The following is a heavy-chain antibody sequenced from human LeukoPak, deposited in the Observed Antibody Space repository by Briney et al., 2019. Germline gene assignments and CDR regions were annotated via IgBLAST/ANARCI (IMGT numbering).Heavy chain of an antibody. V-gene: IGHV3-7*01. J-gene: IGHJ4*02. CDR2: IKQDGSEK. CDR1: GFIFSSYW. CDR3: ARGGYYYDSSGYYDY. Sequence: GGSLRLSCAASGFIFSSYWMSWVRQAPGKGLEWVANIKQDGSEKYYVDSVKGRFTISRDNAKNSLYLQMNSLGAEDTAVYYCARGGYYYDSSGYYDYWGQGTLVTVSS. D-gene: IGHD3-22*01.